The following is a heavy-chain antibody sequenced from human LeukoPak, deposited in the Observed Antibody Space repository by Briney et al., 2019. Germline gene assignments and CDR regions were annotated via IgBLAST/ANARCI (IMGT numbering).Heavy chain of an antibody. J-gene: IGHJ5*02. D-gene: IGHD1-14*01. CDR2: IRYDGSNK. Sequence: GGSLRPSCAASGFTFSSYGMHWVRQAPGKGLEWVAFIRYDGSNKYYADSVKGRFTISRDNSKNTLYLQMNSLRAEDTAVYYCAKDSRPGTGGWFDPWGQGTLVTVSS. V-gene: IGHV3-30*02. CDR1: GFTFSSYG. CDR3: AKDSRPGTGGWFDP.